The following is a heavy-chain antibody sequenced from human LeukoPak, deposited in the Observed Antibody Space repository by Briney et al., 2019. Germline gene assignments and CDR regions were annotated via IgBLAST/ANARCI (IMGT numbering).Heavy chain of an antibody. CDR2: IYYSGST. J-gene: IGHJ5*02. Sequence: SETLSLTCTVSGGSISSSSYYWGWIRQPPGKGLEWIGSIYYSGSTYYNPSLKSRVTISVDTSKNQFSLKLSFVTAADTAVYYCARSHTMVRATSVEFDPWGQGTLVTVSS. V-gene: IGHV4-39*01. CDR1: GGSISSSSYY. D-gene: IGHD3-10*01. CDR3: ARSHTMVRATSVEFDP.